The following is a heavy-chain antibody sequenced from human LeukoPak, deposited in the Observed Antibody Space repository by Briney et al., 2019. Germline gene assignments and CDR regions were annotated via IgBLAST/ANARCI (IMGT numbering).Heavy chain of an antibody. CDR1: GFTFSSYG. D-gene: IGHD5-12*01. CDR2: IRYDGSNK. Sequence: SGGSLRLSCAASGFTFSSYGMHWVRQAPGKGLEWVAFIRYDGSNKYYADSVKGRFTISRDNSKNTLYLQMNSLRAVDTAVYYCAKEYSGYDYAFDYWGQGTLVTVSS. CDR3: AKEYSGYDYAFDY. J-gene: IGHJ4*02. V-gene: IGHV3-30*02.